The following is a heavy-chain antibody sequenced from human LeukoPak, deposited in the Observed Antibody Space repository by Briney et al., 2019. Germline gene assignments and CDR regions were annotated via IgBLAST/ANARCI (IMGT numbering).Heavy chain of an antibody. CDR1: GFTFSSYG. V-gene: IGHV3-30*18. J-gene: IGHJ4*02. D-gene: IGHD3-22*01. CDR2: ISYDGSNK. Sequence: GGSLRLSCAASGFTFSSYGMHWVRQAPGKGLEWVAVISYDGSNKYYADSVKGRFTISRDNSKNTLYLQMNSLRAEDTAVYYCAKDSPYDSSGYYHWGQGTLVTVSS. CDR3: AKDSPYDSSGYYH.